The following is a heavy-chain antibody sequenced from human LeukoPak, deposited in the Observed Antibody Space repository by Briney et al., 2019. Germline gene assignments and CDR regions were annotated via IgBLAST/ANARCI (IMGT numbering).Heavy chain of an antibody. J-gene: IGHJ5*02. D-gene: IGHD3-10*02. CDR3: ARHVVRGVIFDWFDP. Sequence: GESLKISCKGSEYNFASYWIAWVRQMPGKGLEWMGIIYVGDSDTRYSPSFQGQVTISADKSINTAYLQWSSLKASDTAMYYCARHVVRGVIFDWFDPWGQGTLVTVYS. CDR1: EYNFASYW. CDR2: IYVGDSDT. V-gene: IGHV5-51*01.